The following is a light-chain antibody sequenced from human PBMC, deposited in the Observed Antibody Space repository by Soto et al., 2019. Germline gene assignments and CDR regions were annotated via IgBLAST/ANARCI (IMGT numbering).Light chain of an antibody. CDR1: QTIFSW. Sequence: IQMTQSPSTLSASVGDRVSITCRASQTIFSWLAWYQQKPGKAPNLLIYKASSLESGVPSRYSGSGSGTEFTLTISGLQPDDFAAYYCQQYNSYPYSFGLGTKLEIK. CDR2: KAS. V-gene: IGKV1-5*03. CDR3: QQYNSYPYS. J-gene: IGKJ2*03.